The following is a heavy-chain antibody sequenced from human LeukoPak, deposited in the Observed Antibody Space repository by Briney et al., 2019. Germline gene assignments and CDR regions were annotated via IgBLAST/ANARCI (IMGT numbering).Heavy chain of an antibody. CDR1: GFTFSSYS. D-gene: IGHD3-3*01. V-gene: IGHV3-48*04. CDR2: ISSSSSTI. CDR3: ARVKTFGVVEFDY. J-gene: IGHJ4*02. Sequence: GGSLRLSCAASGFTFSSYSMNWVRQAPGKGLEWVSYISSSSSTIYYADSVKGRFTISRDNAKNSLYLQMNSLRAEDTAVYYCARVKTFGVVEFDYWGQGTLVTVSS.